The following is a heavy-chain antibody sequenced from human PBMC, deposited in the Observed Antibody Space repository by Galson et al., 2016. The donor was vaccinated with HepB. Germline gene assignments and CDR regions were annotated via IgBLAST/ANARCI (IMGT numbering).Heavy chain of an antibody. J-gene: IGHJ3*02. CDR3: AKPAYTHGYSSEDGFDI. CDR1: GDTFSSDT. D-gene: IGHD5-18*01. Sequence: SVKVSCKASGDTFSSDTISWVRQAPGQGLEWIGGIISMFGTEKYAQKFQGRVTITADESTSTAYMELSNLRSDDTAVYYCAKPAYTHGYSSEDGFDIWGQGTMVTVSS. V-gene: IGHV1-69*13. CDR2: IISMFGTE.